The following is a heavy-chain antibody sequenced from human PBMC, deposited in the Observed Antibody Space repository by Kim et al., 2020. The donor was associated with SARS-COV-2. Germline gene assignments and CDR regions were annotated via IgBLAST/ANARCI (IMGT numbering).Heavy chain of an antibody. J-gene: IGHJ6*02. CDR1: GFSFSDYW. CDR3: ARGSGHSSDRYV. CDR2: IKEDGSGK. V-gene: IGHV3-7*01. Sequence: GGSLRLSCVVSGFSFSDYWMSWVRQAPGKGLECVGNIKEDGSGKYYVDSVKGRFTISRDNAKNSLYLQMNSLGAEDTAIYYCARGSGHSSDRYVWGQGTTVTVSS. D-gene: IGHD3-22*01.